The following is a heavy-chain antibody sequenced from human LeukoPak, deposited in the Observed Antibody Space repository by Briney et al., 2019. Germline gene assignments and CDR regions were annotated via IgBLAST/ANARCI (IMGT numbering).Heavy chain of an antibody. CDR2: INPNSGGT. D-gene: IGHD2-2*01. CDR3: ARGAGGIVVVPAGLFDY. J-gene: IGHJ4*02. V-gene: IGHV1-2*02. CDR1: GYTFTGYY. Sequence: ASVKVSCKASGYTFTGYYRHWVRQAPGQGLEWMGWINPNSGGTNYAQKFQGRVTMTRDTSISTAYMELSRLRSDDTAVYYCARGAGGIVVVPAGLFDYWGQGTLVTVSS.